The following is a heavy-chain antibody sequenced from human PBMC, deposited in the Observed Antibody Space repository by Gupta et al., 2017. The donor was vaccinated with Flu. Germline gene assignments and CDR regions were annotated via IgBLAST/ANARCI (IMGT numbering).Heavy chain of an antibody. CDR2: THYRSKWYE. Sequence: QVQLQQSGPGPVRPSQTLSLTCVISGDSVSRNTIAWNWIRQSPSRGLEWLGRTHYRSKWYEDYAASVQRRIVIKPDTSNNQFSLHLNSVTPEDTAVYYCARDPVAVAGIYFFDVCGQGTLVTVSS. J-gene: IGHJ4*02. V-gene: IGHV6-1*02. D-gene: IGHD6-19*01. CDR3: ARDPVAVAGIYFFDV. CDR1: GDSVSRNTIA.